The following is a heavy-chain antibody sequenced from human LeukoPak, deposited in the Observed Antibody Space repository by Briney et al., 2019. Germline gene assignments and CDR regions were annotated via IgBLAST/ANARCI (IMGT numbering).Heavy chain of an antibody. CDR2: ISGTAGTI. CDR3: AKDQGYVLYYYHMDV. D-gene: IGHD5-18*01. J-gene: IGHJ6*03. CDR1: GFTFTSYA. V-gene: IGHV3-23*01. Sequence: GGTLRLSCAASGFTFTSYAMSWVRQAPGKGLEWVSSISGTAGTIYYADSVKGRFTISRDNSKNTLYLQMNSLRAEDTAVYYCAKDQGYVLYYYHMDVWGKGTTVTISS.